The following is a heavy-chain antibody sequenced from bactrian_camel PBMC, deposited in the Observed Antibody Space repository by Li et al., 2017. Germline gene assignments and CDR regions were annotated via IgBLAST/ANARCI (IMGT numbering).Heavy chain of an antibody. CDR3: AGGRGSRGEHCYSLNY. J-gene: IGHJ4*01. CDR1: GITFSRHD. V-gene: IGHV3S40*01. CDR2: LPSLFRAA. Sequence: VQLVESGGGLVQPGESLRLSCVASGITFSRHDMSWVRQAPGKEVEWVAGLTSLPSLFRAASYADSVNGRFTISRDIGKSTVYLPMNNLQAEDTATYYCAGGRGSRGEHCYSLNYWGQGTQVTVSS. D-gene: IGHD6*01.